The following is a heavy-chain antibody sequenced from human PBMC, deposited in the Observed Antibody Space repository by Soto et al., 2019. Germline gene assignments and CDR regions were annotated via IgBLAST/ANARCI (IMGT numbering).Heavy chain of an antibody. CDR2: IIPILGIA. V-gene: IGHV1-69*02. Sequence: QVQLVQSGAEVKKPGSSVKVSCKASGGTFSSYTISWVRHAPGQGLEWMGRIIPILGIANYAQKFQGRVTITADKSTSTAYMELSSLRSEDTAVYYCARGVAAPDPNSDYWGQGTLVTVSS. CDR3: ARGVAAPDPNSDY. D-gene: IGHD6-13*01. J-gene: IGHJ4*02. CDR1: GGTFSSYT.